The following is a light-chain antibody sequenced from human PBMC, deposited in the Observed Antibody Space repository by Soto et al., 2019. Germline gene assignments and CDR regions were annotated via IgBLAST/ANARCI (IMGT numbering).Light chain of an antibody. Sequence: DIQMTKSPSTLSASVGDRVTITCRARQSISRWLAWYQQKPGKAPKFLIYDASSLESGVPSRFSGSASGTEFSLTISSLQPDDFATYFCQQYDSYPLTFGGGTKVEIK. J-gene: IGKJ4*01. CDR1: QSISRW. CDR3: QQYDSYPLT. V-gene: IGKV1-5*01. CDR2: DAS.